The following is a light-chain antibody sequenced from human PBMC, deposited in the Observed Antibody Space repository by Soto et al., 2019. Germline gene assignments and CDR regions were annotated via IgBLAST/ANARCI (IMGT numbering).Light chain of an antibody. Sequence: DIQMTQSPSSLSASVGDRVTITCRASQGISKYLAWYQQKPGKVPKLLIYAASTLQSGVPSRFSGSGSGTDFTLTISSLQPEDVATYYCQKYNSALSWTFGQGTKV. V-gene: IGKV1-27*01. CDR3: QKYNSALSWT. CDR2: AAS. CDR1: QGISKY. J-gene: IGKJ1*01.